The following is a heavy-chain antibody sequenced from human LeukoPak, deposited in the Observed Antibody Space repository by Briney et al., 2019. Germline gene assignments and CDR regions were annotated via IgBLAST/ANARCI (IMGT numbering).Heavy chain of an antibody. CDR3: ARVTEAPYYFDY. CDR2: ISSTGSYI. Sequence: GGSLRLSCAASGFTFSGYIMHWVRQAPGKGLEWVSSISSTGSYIYYADSVKGRFTISRDNAKNSLYLQMNSLRAEDTAVYYCARVTEAPYYFDYWGQGTLVTVSS. CDR1: GFTFSGYI. J-gene: IGHJ4*02. V-gene: IGHV3-21*01.